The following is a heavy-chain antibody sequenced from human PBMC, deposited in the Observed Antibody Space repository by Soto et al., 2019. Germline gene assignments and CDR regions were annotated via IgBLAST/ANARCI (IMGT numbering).Heavy chain of an antibody. CDR1: GFTFSSYG. CDR3: ARDWGYYYDSSGYSPSYYFDY. CDR2: IWYDGSNK. J-gene: IGHJ4*02. D-gene: IGHD3-22*01. Sequence: GGSLRLSCAASGFTFSSYGMHWVRQAPGKGLEWVAVIWYDGSNKYYADSVKGRFTISRDNSKNTLYLQMNSLRAEDTAVYYCARDWGYYYDSSGYSPSYYFDYWGQGTLVTVSS. V-gene: IGHV3-33*01.